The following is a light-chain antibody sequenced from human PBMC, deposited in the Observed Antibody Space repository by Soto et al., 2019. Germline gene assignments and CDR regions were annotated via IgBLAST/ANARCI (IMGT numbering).Light chain of an antibody. V-gene: IGKV3-15*01. CDR1: QSAGTN. CDR2: GAF. CDR3: QQRSNWPIT. Sequence: EIVMTQSPATLTVSPGERATLSCRASQSAGTNLAWYQQKPGQAPRLLIHGAFTRATGIPARFSGSGSGTEFTLTISSLEPEDFAVYYCQQRSNWPITFGQGTRLEIK. J-gene: IGKJ5*01.